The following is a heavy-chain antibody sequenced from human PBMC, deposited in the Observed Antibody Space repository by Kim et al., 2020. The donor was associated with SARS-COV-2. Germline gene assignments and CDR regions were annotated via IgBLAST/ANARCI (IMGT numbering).Heavy chain of an antibody. V-gene: IGHV3-11*01. J-gene: IGHJ2*01. CDR3: ARGFDCSSTSCYARYFDL. Sequence: GGSLRLSCAASGFTFSDYYMSWIRQAPGKGLEWVSYISSSGSTIYYADSVKGRFTISRDNAKNSLYLQMNSLRAEDTAVYYCARGFDCSSTSCYARYFDLWGRGTLVTVSS. CDR1: GFTFSDYY. CDR2: ISSSGSTI. D-gene: IGHD2-2*01.